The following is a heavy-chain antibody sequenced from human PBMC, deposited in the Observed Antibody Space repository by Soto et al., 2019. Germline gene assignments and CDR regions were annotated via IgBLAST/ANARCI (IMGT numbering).Heavy chain of an antibody. CDR3: ASSEYSSSSSALGIDYYYMDV. CDR2: IYYSGST. Sequence: SETLSLTCTVSGGSISSSSYYWGWIRQPPGKGLEWIGSIYYSGSTYYNPSLKSRVTISVDTSKNQFSLKLSSVTAADTAVYYCASSEYSSSSSALGIDYYYMDVWGKGTTVTVSS. V-gene: IGHV4-39*01. D-gene: IGHD6-6*01. CDR1: GGSISSSSYY. J-gene: IGHJ6*03.